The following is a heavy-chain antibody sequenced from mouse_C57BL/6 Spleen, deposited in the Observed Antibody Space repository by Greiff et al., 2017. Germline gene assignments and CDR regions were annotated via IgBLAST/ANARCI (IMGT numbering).Heavy chain of an antibody. CDR3: ARREIYYGNHYFDY. D-gene: IGHD2-1*01. V-gene: IGHV1-53*01. CDR1: GHTFTRYW. J-gene: IGHJ2*01. Sequence: QVQLQQSGTELVKPGASVKLSCKASGHTFTRYWMHWVKQRPGQGLEWIGNINPSNGGTNYNEKFKGKATLTVDKSSSTAYMPLSSLTSEDSAVYYCARREIYYGNHYFDYWGQGTTLTVSS. CDR2: INPSNGGT.